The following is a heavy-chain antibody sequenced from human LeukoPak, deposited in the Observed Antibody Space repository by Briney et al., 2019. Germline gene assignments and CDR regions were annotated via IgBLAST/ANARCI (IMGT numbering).Heavy chain of an antibody. V-gene: IGHV3-7*01. Sequence: HPGGSLRLSCAASGFTLNRYWMSWVRQAPGKGLEWVANINEDGGERHYVDSVKGRFTISRDNAKNSLYPQMNSLRAEDTAVYYCARGGNLENWGGGTLVTVSS. D-gene: IGHD1-14*01. CDR3: ARGGNLEN. J-gene: IGHJ4*02. CDR1: GFTLNRYW. CDR2: INEDGGER.